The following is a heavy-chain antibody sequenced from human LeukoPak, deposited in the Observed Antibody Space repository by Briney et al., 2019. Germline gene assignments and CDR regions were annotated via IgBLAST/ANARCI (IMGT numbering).Heavy chain of an antibody. CDR3: AKDIYSGSPVLTGYFDY. D-gene: IGHD3-10*01. Sequence: GGSLRLSCAASGFTVSSNYMSWVRQAPGKGLEWVSAISGSGGSTYYADSVKGRFTISRDNSKNTLYLQMNSLRAEDTAVYYCAKDIYSGSPVLTGYFDYWGQGTLDTVSS. CDR1: GFTVSSNY. V-gene: IGHV3-23*01. CDR2: ISGSGGST. J-gene: IGHJ4*02.